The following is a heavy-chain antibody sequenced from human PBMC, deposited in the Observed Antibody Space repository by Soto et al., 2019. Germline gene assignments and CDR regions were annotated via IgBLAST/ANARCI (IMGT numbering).Heavy chain of an antibody. Sequence: GESLKISCKGSGYSFTSYWIGWVRQMPGKVLEWMGIIYPGDSDTRYSPSFQGQVTISVDKSINTAYLQWSSLKVSDTGIFYCARHDAGGVTVAYWGQGXQVTVSS. D-gene: IGHD3-16*01. CDR1: GYSFTSYW. CDR3: ARHDAGGVTVAY. J-gene: IGHJ4*02. V-gene: IGHV5-51*01. CDR2: IYPGDSDT.